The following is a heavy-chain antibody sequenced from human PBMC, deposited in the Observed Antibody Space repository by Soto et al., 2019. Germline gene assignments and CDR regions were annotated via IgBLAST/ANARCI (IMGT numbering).Heavy chain of an antibody. V-gene: IGHV1-8*01. CDR1: GYTFTSYD. Sequence: QVQLVQSGAEVKKPGASVKVSCKASGYTFTSYDINWVRQATGQGLEWMGWMNPNSGNTGYAQKSPXXVTMTSNTSISTAYMDLSSLRSEDTTVYHCAREYSSGWSKDWGLASLVTVSS. J-gene: IGHJ4*02. CDR3: AREYSSGWSKD. D-gene: IGHD6-19*01. CDR2: MNPNSGNT.